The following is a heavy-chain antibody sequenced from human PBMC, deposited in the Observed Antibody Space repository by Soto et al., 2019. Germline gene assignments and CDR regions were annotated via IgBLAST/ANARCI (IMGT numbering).Heavy chain of an antibody. V-gene: IGHV1-69*13. CDR1: RVAFSKFI. Sequence: ASVKVSCKASRVAFSKFIVTWVRQAPGLGLEWVGGIIPIFGTANYAQKFQGRVTITADESTSTSYMEVNNLRSEDTAVYYCAKVRYSSPMGYYYGMDVWGHGTTVTVSS. CDR2: IIPIFGTA. D-gene: IGHD4-4*01. J-gene: IGHJ6*02. CDR3: AKVRYSSPMGYYYGMDV.